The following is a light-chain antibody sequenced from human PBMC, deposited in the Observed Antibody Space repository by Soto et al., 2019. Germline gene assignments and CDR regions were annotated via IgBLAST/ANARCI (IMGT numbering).Light chain of an antibody. V-gene: IGLV2-23*01. J-gene: IGLJ2*01. CDR2: EGT. Sequence: QSVLTQPASVSGSPGQSITVSCTGTSSDVGSYNLVSWYQQHPGKAPKLMIYEGTNRPSGVSNRFSGSKSGNTASLTISGLQAEDEAHYYCSTYAGRVVFGGGTKLTVL. CDR1: SSDVGSYNL. CDR3: STYAGRVV.